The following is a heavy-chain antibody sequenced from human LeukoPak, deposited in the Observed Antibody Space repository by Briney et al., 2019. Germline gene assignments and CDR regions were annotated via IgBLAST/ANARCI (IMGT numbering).Heavy chain of an antibody. Sequence: SETLSLTCTVSGDSISSGDYYWGWIRQPPGKGLEWIGSIYYSGSTYYNPSLKSRVTISVDTSKNQFSLKLSSVTAADTAVYYCARETRYYYYYYMDVWGKGTTVTISS. CDR1: GDSISSGDYY. CDR2: IYYSGST. J-gene: IGHJ6*03. D-gene: IGHD4-23*01. CDR3: ARETRYYYYYYMDV. V-gene: IGHV4-39*07.